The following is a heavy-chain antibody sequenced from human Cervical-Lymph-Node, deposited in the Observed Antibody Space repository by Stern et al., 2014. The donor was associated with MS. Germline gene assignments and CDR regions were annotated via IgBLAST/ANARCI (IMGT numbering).Heavy chain of an antibody. CDR3: ARGGRGVGLEY. D-gene: IGHD3-10*01. Sequence: VHLVESGGGVVQPGRSLSLSCVASGFTFSTYAMHWVRQAPGKGLEWVAFVLYDGTQRNSTDSVKARFTISRDNSKNALYLHMNSLRDEDTAVYFCARGGRGVGLEYWGQGALVTVSS. CDR2: VLYDGTQR. V-gene: IGHV3-30-3*01. CDR1: GFTFSTYA. J-gene: IGHJ4*02.